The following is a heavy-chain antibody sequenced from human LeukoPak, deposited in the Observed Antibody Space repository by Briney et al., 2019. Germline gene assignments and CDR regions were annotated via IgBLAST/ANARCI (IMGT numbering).Heavy chain of an antibody. CDR3: AKDHSRGYSHGPFDF. Sequence: GGSLRLSCAASGFTFSSYGMHWVHQAPGKGLEWVAFIQYDGSNKYYADSVKGRFTISRDNSRNTVHLQMNSLRGEDTAVYSCAKDHSRGYSHGPFDFWGQGTLVTVSS. CDR1: GFTFSSYG. J-gene: IGHJ4*02. D-gene: IGHD5-18*01. V-gene: IGHV3-30*02. CDR2: IQYDGSNK.